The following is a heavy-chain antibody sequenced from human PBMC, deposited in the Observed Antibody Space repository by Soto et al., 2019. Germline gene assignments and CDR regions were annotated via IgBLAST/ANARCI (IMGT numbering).Heavy chain of an antibody. D-gene: IGHD3-10*01. V-gene: IGHV2-70*01. CDR2: IDWDDDK. CDR1: GFSLSTSGMC. CDR3: ARIRMVRGVIMGHGMDV. J-gene: IGHJ6*02. Sequence: VSGPTLVNPTQTLTLTCTFSGFSLSTSGMCVSWIRQPPGKALEWLALIDWDDDKYYSTSLKTRLTISRDTSKNQVVLTMTNMDTVDTATYYCARIRMVRGVIMGHGMDVWRQGTTVTVSS.